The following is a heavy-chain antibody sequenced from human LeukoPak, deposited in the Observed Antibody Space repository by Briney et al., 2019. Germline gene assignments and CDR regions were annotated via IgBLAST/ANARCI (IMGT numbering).Heavy chain of an antibody. Sequence: GGSLRLSCAASGFTFSTYSRNWVRQAPGKGLEWVSYISTSSSTIYYPDSVKGRFTISRDNAKNSLFLQMNSLRAEDTAVYYCARDRSGGATTIDYWGQGTLVTVSS. CDR2: ISTSSSTI. V-gene: IGHV3-48*04. CDR3: ARDRSGGATTIDY. CDR1: GFTFSTYS. D-gene: IGHD1-26*01. J-gene: IGHJ4*02.